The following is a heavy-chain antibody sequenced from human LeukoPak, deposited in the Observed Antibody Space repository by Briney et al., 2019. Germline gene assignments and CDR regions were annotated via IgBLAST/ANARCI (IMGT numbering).Heavy chain of an antibody. D-gene: IGHD1-26*01. J-gene: IGHJ2*01. CDR3: ARGGGGSGLWYYDL. CDR1: GFTFSSYS. V-gene: IGHV3-64*02. CDR2: IGGGGVTT. Sequence: PWGSLRLSCAASGFTFSSYSMHWVRQAPGKGPEFVSVIGGGGVTTFYADSVKDRFTISRDNSKNTLYLELGSLRAEDMAVYYWARGGGGSGLWYYDLWGRGTLVTVSS.